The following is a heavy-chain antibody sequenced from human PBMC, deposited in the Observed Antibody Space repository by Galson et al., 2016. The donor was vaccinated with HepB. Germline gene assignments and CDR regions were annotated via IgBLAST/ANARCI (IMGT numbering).Heavy chain of an antibody. CDR3: ARGLGYNEGMDF. J-gene: IGHJ6*02. CDR1: GCTFSSHA. Sequence: SVKVSCKAFGCTFSSHAISWVRQAPGQGLEWMGRIIPTVDTAKCAQKFQGRVTITADPSTTTIYMDVSSLRSEDTAVYYCARGLGYNEGMDFWGHGTPVTVSS. V-gene: IGHV1-69*13. CDR2: IIPTVDTA. D-gene: IGHD5-24*01.